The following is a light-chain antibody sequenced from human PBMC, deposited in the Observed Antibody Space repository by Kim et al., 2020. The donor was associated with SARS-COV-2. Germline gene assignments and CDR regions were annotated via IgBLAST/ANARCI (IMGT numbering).Light chain of an antibody. CDR3: QHYGTSLRT. V-gene: IGKV3-20*01. J-gene: IGKJ1*01. Sequence: SPGERPTLSCRASQSVSSNYLLWYQQKPGQAPRLLIFGASSRATDIPDRFSGSGSGTDFTLTISKLEPEDFAVYYCQHYGTSLRTFGPGTKVDIK. CDR2: GAS. CDR1: QSVSSNY.